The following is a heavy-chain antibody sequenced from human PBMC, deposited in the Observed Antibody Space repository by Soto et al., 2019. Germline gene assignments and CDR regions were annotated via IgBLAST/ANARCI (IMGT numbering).Heavy chain of an antibody. D-gene: IGHD6-6*01. CDR2: IIPIFGTA. Sequence: QVQLVQSGAEVKKPGSSVKVSCKASGGTFSSYAISWVRQAPGQGLEWMGGIIPIFGTANYAQKFQGRVPITGDESPSRAYMALRSLRSEDTAVYYCARERVGGSSSPSFDYWGQGTLVTVSS. V-gene: IGHV1-69*12. CDR1: GGTFSSYA. CDR3: ARERVGGSSSPSFDY. J-gene: IGHJ4*02.